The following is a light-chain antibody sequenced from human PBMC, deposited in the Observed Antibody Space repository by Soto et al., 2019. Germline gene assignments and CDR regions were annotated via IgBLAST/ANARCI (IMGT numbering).Light chain of an antibody. CDR1: SSDVGGYNY. CDR3: KSYAGSNTYV. J-gene: IGLJ1*01. CDR2: EVT. Sequence: QSALTQPASVSGSPGQSITISCTGTSSDVGGYNYVSWYQQHPGKAPKLVIYEVTKRPSGVSNRFSGSKSGNTASLTISGLQAEDETDYFCKSYAGSNTYVFGSGTKLTVL. V-gene: IGLV2-14*01.